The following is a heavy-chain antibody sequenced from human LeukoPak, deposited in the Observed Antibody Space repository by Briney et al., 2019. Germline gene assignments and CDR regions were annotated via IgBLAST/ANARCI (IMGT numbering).Heavy chain of an antibody. D-gene: IGHD3-16*01. V-gene: IGHV3-23*01. CDR1: EFTFSNYA. Sequence: GGSLRLSCAASEFTFSNYAMSWVRQAPGKGLEWVSGSTGTGYSTYYADSVKGRFTISRDNSKNSLYLQMNSLRAEDSAIYYCAKVSWANYFDYWGQGTLVTVSS. CDR2: STGTGYST. CDR3: AKVSWANYFDY. J-gene: IGHJ4*02.